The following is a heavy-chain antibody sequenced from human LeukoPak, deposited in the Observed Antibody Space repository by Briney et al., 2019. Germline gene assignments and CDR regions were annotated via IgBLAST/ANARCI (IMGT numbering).Heavy chain of an antibody. D-gene: IGHD1-26*01. V-gene: IGHV4-38-2*02. CDR2: LYYSGST. Sequence: PSETLSLTCTVSGYSISSGYHWGWIRQPPGKGLEWIGSLYYSGSTYYNPSLKSRVTISVDTSKNQFSLKLSSVTAADTALYYCARWEESDAFDIWGQGTMVTVSS. CDR1: GYSISSGYH. J-gene: IGHJ3*02. CDR3: ARWEESDAFDI.